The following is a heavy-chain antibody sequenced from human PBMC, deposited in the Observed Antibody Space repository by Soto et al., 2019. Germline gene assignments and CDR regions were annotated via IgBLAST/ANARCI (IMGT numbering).Heavy chain of an antibody. CDR2: IIPILGIA. CDR1: GGTFSSYT. J-gene: IGHJ6*03. CDR3: ARGEGSYDFWSGYSPTYYMDV. V-gene: IGHV1-69*02. D-gene: IGHD3-3*01. Sequence: SVKVSCKASGGTFSSYTISWVRQAPGQGLEWMGRIIPILGIANYAQKFQGRVTITADKSTSTAYMELSSLRSEDTAVYYCARGEGSYDFWSGYSPTYYMDVWGKGTTVTVSS.